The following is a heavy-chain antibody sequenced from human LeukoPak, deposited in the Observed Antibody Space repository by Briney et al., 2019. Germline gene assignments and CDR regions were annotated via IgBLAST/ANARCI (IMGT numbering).Heavy chain of an antibody. D-gene: IGHD3-10*01. CDR3: ARQSTYWYDSGSSGPHYFDY. Sequence: PGGSLRLSCAASGFIFSNYAMHWVRQAPGKGLEWVALISSDGSNTYHADSVKGRFSISRDNSKNTLYLQLHSLRAEDTSVYYCARQSTYWYDSGSSGPHYFDYWGQGTLVTVSS. CDR2: ISSDGSNT. V-gene: IGHV3-30*01. J-gene: IGHJ4*02. CDR1: GFIFSNYA.